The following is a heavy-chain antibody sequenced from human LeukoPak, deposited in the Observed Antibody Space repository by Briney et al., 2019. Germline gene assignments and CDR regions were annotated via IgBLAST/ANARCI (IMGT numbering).Heavy chain of an antibody. J-gene: IGHJ4*02. Sequence: PGGSLRLSCAASGITFSYYWMHWVRQAPGKGLVWVSRIDADGSSATYADSVKGRFTISRDNAKNTLYLQMNSLTAEDTAVYYCAKGAGGYYYSDYWGQGTLVAVSS. CDR3: AKGAGGYYYSDY. V-gene: IGHV3-74*01. D-gene: IGHD3-22*01. CDR2: IDADGSSA. CDR1: GITFSYYW.